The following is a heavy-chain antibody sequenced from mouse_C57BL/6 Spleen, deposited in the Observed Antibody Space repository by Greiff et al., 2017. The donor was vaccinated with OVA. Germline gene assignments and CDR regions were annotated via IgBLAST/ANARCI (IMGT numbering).Heavy chain of an antibody. D-gene: IGHD1-1*01. CDR1: GFNIKDYY. Sequence: VQLQQSGAELVKPGASVKLSCTASGFNIKDYYMHWVKQRTEQGLEWIGRIDPEDGETKYAPKFQGKAPITADTSSNTAYLQLSSLTSEDTAVYYCATITTVVATDWYFDVWGTGTTVTVSS. CDR3: ATITTVVATDWYFDV. J-gene: IGHJ1*03. CDR2: IDPEDGET. V-gene: IGHV14-2*01.